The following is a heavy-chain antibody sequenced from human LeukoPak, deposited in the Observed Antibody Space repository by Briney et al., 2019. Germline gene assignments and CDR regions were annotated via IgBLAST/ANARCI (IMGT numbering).Heavy chain of an antibody. CDR2: IYSGGST. Sequence: PGGSLRLSCAASGFTVSSNYMSWVRQAPGKRLEWVSVIYSGGSTYYADSVKGRFTISRDKSKNTLYLQMNGLRAEDTAVYYCARHLTSEGWWELLEGVNYFDYWGQGTLVTVSS. V-gene: IGHV3-53*01. CDR3: ARHLTSEGWWELLEGVNYFDY. CDR1: GFTVSSNY. D-gene: IGHD1-26*01. J-gene: IGHJ4*02.